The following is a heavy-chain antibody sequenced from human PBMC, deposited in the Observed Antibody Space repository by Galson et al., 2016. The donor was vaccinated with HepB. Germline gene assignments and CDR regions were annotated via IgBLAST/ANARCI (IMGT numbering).Heavy chain of an antibody. V-gene: IGHV1-2*02. CDR2: INPHSGGT. J-gene: IGHJ5*02. CDR1: GYTFTGYY. D-gene: IGHD3-16*01. Sequence: SVKVSCKASGYTFTGYYIHWVRQVPGQGLEWMGWINPHSGGTNYAQKFQGRVTMTRDTSISTGYMELSSLRSDDTAVYYCASAAGTYTTACSPDFPWGQGTLVTVSS. CDR3: ASAAGTYTTACSPDFP.